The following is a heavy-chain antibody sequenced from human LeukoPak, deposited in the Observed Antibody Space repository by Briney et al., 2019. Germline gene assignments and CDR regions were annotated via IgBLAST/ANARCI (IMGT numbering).Heavy chain of an antibody. CDR1: GFTFSSYS. D-gene: IGHD1-1*01. CDR3: ARDLTRYFDY. J-gene: IGHJ4*02. CDR2: ISSSSSYI. Sequence: GGSLRLSCAASGFTFSSYSMNWVRQAPGKGLEWVSSISSSSSYIYYADSVKGRFTISRDNSKNTLYLQMNSLRAEDTAAYYCARDLTRYFDYWGQGTLLTVSS. V-gene: IGHV3-21*01.